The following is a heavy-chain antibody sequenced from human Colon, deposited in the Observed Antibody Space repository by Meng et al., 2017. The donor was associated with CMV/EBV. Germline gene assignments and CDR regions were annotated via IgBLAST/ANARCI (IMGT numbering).Heavy chain of an antibody. J-gene: IGHJ4*02. Sequence: ITLKESGPTLVNPTQPLTLTCTFSGFSLNTYEVGVGWFRQPPGKAPEWLALIYWDDDKRYRSSLGNRLTLTHDASKNQVVLTMTDMDPVDTATYYCAHKSLPAAFFDYWSQGTLVTVSS. CDR2: IYWDDDK. D-gene: IGHD2-2*01. CDR3: AHKSLPAAFFDY. V-gene: IGHV2-5*02. CDR1: GFSLNTYEVG.